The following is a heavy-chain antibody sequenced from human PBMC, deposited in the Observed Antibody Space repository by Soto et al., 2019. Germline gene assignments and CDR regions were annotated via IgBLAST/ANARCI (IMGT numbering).Heavy chain of an antibody. V-gene: IGHV1-46*01. D-gene: IGHD3-22*01. Sequence: QVQLVQSGAESKTPGASVKVSCKASQYNFTNYCVHWVRQAPGKGLEWLGVINPSGGSTKYAQRFRGRVTMTADTSTNTVYMDLRSLRPEDTAVYFCARALYDTDSVPVWAESRYYVMDVWGRGTTVTVSS. J-gene: IGHJ6*02. CDR2: INPSGGST. CDR1: QYNFTNYC. CDR3: ARALYDTDSVPVWAESRYYVMDV.